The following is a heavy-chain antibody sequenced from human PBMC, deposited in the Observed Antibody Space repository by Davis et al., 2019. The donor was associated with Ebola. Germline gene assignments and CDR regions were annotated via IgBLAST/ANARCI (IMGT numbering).Heavy chain of an antibody. Sequence: SQTLSLTCAVYGGSFSGYYWSWIRQPPGKGLEWIGEINHSGSTNYNPSLKSRVTISVDTSKNQFSLKLSSVTAADTAVYYCASRSGYGMDVWGQGTTVTVSS. J-gene: IGHJ6*02. V-gene: IGHV4-34*01. CDR3: ASRSGYGMDV. CDR2: INHSGST. CDR1: GGSFSGYY. D-gene: IGHD1-14*01.